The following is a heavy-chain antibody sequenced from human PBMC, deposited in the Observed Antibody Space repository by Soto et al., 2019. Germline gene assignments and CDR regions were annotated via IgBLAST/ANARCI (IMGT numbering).Heavy chain of an antibody. Sequence: QVQLQESGPGLVKPSETLSLTCTVSGGSISSYYWSWIRQPPGKGLEWIGYIYYSGSTNYNPSLRSRVTISVDTSKNQFSLKLSSVTAADTAVYYCAREGGSADVGMAGTWYYYYGMDVWGQGTTVTVSS. J-gene: IGHJ6*02. V-gene: IGHV4-59*01. D-gene: IGHD6-19*01. CDR2: IYYSGST. CDR1: GGSISSYY. CDR3: AREGGSADVGMAGTWYYYYGMDV.